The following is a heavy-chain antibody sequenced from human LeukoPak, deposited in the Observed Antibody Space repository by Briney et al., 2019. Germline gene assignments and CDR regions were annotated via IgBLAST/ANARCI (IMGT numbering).Heavy chain of an antibody. CDR1: GFTFSSYS. CDR3: ARWSSWGYSYGCCDY. D-gene: IGHD5-18*01. Sequence: GGSLRLSCAASGFTFSSYSMNWVRQAPGKGLEWVSYTSSSSSTIYYADSVKGRFTISRDNAKNSLYLQMNSLRAEDTAVYYCARWSSWGYSYGCCDYWGQGTLVTVSS. J-gene: IGHJ4*02. CDR2: TSSSSSTI. V-gene: IGHV3-48*04.